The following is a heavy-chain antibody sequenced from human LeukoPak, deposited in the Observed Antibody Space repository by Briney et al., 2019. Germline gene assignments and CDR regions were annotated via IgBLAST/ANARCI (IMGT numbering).Heavy chain of an antibody. V-gene: IGHV4-34*01. J-gene: IGHJ5*02. CDR1: GGSFSGYY. D-gene: IGHD3-16*02. Sequence: SETLSLTCAVYGGSFSGYYWSWIRQPPGKGLEWIGEINHSGSTNYNPSLKSRVTISVDTSKNQFSLKLSSVTAADTAVYYCARRGGVIVQYWFDPWGQGTLVTVSS. CDR2: INHSGST. CDR3: ARRGGVIVQYWFDP.